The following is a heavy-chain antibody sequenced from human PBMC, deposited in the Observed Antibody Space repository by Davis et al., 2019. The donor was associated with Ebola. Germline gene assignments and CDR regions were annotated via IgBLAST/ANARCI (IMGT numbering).Heavy chain of an antibody. V-gene: IGHV3-7*01. D-gene: IGHD2-2*01. J-gene: IGHJ5*02. CDR3: GRDGVPAAVDL. CDR1: GYIFSRDW. CDR2: IRQDGNEK. Sequence: PGGSLRLSCVGSGYIFSRDWMTWVRQAPGKGLEWVANIRQDGNEKYYVDSVKGRFTISRDNAKNSLYLQMNSLRAEDTAVYYCGRDGVPAAVDLWGQGTLVTVSS.